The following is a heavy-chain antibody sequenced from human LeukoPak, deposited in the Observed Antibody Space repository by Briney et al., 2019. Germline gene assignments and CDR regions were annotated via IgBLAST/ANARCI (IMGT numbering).Heavy chain of an antibody. Sequence: ASVKVSCKASGGTFSSYAISWVRQAPGQGLEWMGGIIPIFGTANYAQKFQGRVTITADKSTSTAYMELSSLRSEDTAVYYCARDLIPPWFGAPTQGMDVWGKGTTVTISS. D-gene: IGHD3-10*01. J-gene: IGHJ6*04. CDR2: IIPIFGTA. V-gene: IGHV1-69*06. CDR3: ARDLIPPWFGAPTQGMDV. CDR1: GGTFSSYA.